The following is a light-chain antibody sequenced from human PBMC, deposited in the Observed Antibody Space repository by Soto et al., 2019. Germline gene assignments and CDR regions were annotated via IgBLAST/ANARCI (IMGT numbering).Light chain of an antibody. Sequence: QSALTQPASVSGSPGQSITVSCTGTSSDIGGYDYVSWFQQHPGKVPKLIIYQVTTRPSGVSNRFSGSKSGNTASLTISGLQAEDEADYYCSSYTIRNTLEFGGGTKVTVL. CDR1: SSDIGGYDY. J-gene: IGLJ2*01. CDR2: QVT. V-gene: IGLV2-14*01. CDR3: SSYTIRNTLE.